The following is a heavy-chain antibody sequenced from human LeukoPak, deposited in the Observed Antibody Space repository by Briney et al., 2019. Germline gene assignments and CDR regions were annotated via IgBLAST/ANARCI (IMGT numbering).Heavy chain of an antibody. V-gene: IGHV4-39*07. Sequence: SETLALTCTVSSGSISSGNFYWSWVRQPPGKGLEWIGCISNRGSAFYNPSFESRVSISVDTSKNQFSLRLSSVTAADTAVYFCASSKPGYSSGLVGYWGQGTLVTVSS. CDR1: SGSISSGNFY. D-gene: IGHD6-19*01. CDR3: ASSKPGYSSGLVGY. CDR2: ISNRGSA. J-gene: IGHJ4*02.